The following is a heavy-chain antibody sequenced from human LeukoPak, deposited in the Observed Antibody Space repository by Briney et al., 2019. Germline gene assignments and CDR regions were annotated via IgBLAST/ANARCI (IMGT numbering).Heavy chain of an antibody. Sequence: SQTLSLTCAISGDSVSSNSAAWNWIRQSPSRGLEWLGRTYYRSKWYNDYAVSVKSQITINPDTSKNQFSLQLNSVTPEDTAVYYCARDRGYCSSTSCYSSRGFDPWGQGTLVTVSS. V-gene: IGHV6-1*01. CDR3: ARDRGYCSSTSCYSSRGFDP. CDR2: TYYRSKWYN. J-gene: IGHJ5*02. CDR1: GDSVSSNSAA. D-gene: IGHD2-2*02.